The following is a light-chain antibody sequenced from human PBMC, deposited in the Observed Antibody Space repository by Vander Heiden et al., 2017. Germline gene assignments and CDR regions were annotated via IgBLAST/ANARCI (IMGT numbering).Light chain of an antibody. J-gene: IGKJ1*01. CDR2: WAS. CDR3: QQDYTTPRT. Sequence: DIVMTQSPDSLAVSLGERAAINCTSSHSVLTSSSNKNSLAWYQQKPGQPPKLLISWASTRESGVPDRFTGSGSGTDFTLTISSLQAEDVAVYYCQQDYTTPRTFGQGTKVDIK. CDR1: HSVLTSSSNKNS. V-gene: IGKV4-1*01.